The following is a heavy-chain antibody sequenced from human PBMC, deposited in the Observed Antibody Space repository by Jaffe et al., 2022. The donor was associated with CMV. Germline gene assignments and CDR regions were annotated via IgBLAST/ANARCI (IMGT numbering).Heavy chain of an antibody. CDR2: IYYSGST. J-gene: IGHJ3*02. V-gene: IGHV4-61*01. D-gene: IGHD5-18*01. CDR3: ARFLVDTAMVTEAFDI. Sequence: QVQLQESGPGLVKPSETLSLTCTVSGGSVSSGSYYWSWIRQPPGKGLEWIGYIYYSGSTNYNPSLKSRVTISVDTSKNQFSLKLSSVTAADTAVYYCARFLVDTAMVTEAFDIWGQGTMVTVSS. CDR1: GGSVSSGSYY.